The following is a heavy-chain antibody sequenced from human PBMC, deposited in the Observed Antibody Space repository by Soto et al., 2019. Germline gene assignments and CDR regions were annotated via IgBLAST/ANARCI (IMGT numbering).Heavy chain of an antibody. V-gene: IGHV3-72*01. Sequence: RLSCAASGFTFTDHYMDWVRQAPGKGLEWVGRARNKVNSYIISYAASVKGRFIISRDDSKSSLYLQMNSLKTEDTAVYFCARLMGTSFDLWGRGTLVTVSS. CDR1: GFTFTDHY. CDR3: ARLMGTSFDL. D-gene: IGHD2-8*01. J-gene: IGHJ4*02. CDR2: ARNKVNSYII.